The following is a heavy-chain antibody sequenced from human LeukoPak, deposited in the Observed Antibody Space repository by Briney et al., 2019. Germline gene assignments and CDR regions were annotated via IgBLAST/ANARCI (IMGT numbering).Heavy chain of an antibody. V-gene: IGHV1-8*01. Sequence: GASVKVSCKASGYTFTSYDINWVRQATGQGLEWMGWMNPNSGNTGYAQKFQGRVTMTRDASMSTAYMELTRLTSDDTAVYYCVREGEGPLSKDFDYWGQGTLVTVSS. CDR1: GYTFTSYD. CDR2: MNPNSGNT. CDR3: VREGEGPLSKDFDY. J-gene: IGHJ4*02. D-gene: IGHD2/OR15-2a*01.